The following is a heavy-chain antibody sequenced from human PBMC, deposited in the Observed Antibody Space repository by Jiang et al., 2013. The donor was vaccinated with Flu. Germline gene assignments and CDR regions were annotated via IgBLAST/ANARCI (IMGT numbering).Heavy chain of an antibody. D-gene: IGHD6-19*01. Sequence: QLVESGGGLVQPGRSLRLSCTASGFTFGDYGMSWFRQTPGKGPEWVAFIRSRAYGWRTEYAASVRGRFTISRDDSTSIAYLQMIGLQTEDTATYFCARGFDSSGWVFDQWGQGTLVTVSS. CDR2: IRSRAYGWRT. CDR3: ARGFDSSGWVFDQ. J-gene: IGHJ4*02. V-gene: IGHV3-49*03. CDR1: GFTFGDYG.